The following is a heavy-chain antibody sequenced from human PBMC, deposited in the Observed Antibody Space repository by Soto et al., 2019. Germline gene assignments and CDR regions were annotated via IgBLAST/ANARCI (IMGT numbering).Heavy chain of an antibody. CDR3: ATVGPLITFGGVIVRNWFDP. Sequence: GASVKVSCKVSGYTLTELSMHWVRQAPGKGLEWMGGFDPEDGETIYAQKFQGRVTMTEDTSTDTAYMELSSLRSEDTAVYYCATVGPLITFGGVIVRNWFDPWGQGTLVTVSS. CDR1: GYTLTELS. V-gene: IGHV1-24*01. J-gene: IGHJ5*02. D-gene: IGHD3-16*02. CDR2: FDPEDGET.